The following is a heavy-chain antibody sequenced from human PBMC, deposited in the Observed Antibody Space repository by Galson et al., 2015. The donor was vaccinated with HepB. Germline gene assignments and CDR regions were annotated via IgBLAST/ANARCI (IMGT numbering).Heavy chain of an antibody. V-gene: IGHV3-30*04. CDR3: TRDAYDILTGYYSTYFDY. CDR1: GFTFSSYA. Sequence: SLRLSCAASGFTFSSYAMHWFRPAPGTGLEWVAAISYDGSIKYYAESVQGRFTISRDNSQNTLHLQMDSLRAEDTAVYYFTRDAYDILTGYYSTYFDYWGQGTLVTVSS. D-gene: IGHD3-9*01. J-gene: IGHJ4*02. CDR2: ISYDGSIK.